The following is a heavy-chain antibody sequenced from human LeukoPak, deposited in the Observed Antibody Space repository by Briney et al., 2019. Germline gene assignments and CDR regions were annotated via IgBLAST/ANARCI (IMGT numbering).Heavy chain of an antibody. V-gene: IGHV1-69*05. CDR2: IIPIFGTA. D-gene: IGHD2-21*01. CDR1: GGTFSSYA. J-gene: IGHJ3*02. Sequence: GASVKVSCKASGGTFSSYAISWVRQAPGQGLEWMGGIIPIFGTANYAQKFQGRVTITTDESTSTAYMELSSLRSEDTAVYYCARFCGGDCYGAFDIWGQGTMVTVSS. CDR3: ARFCGGDCYGAFDI.